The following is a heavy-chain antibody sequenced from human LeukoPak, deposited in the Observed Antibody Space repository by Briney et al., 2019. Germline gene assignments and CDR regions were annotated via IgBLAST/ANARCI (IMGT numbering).Heavy chain of an antibody. CDR3: ARVHYDYVWGSYRGYFDY. CDR2: IILIFGTA. Sequence: ASVKVSCKASGGTFSSYAISWVRQAPGQGLEWMGGIILIFGTANYAQKFQGRVTITADESTSTAYMELSSLRSEDTAVYYCARVHYDYVWGSYRGYFDYWGQGTLVTVSS. D-gene: IGHD3-16*02. CDR1: GGTFSSYA. J-gene: IGHJ4*02. V-gene: IGHV1-69*13.